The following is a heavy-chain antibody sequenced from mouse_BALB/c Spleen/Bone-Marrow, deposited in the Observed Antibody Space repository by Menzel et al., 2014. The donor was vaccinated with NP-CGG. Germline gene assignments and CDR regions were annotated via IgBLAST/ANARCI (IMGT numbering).Heavy chain of an antibody. V-gene: IGHV2-2*02. J-gene: IGHJ4*01. D-gene: IGHD2-4*01. CDR3: ARKRGYDYDYAMDY. CDR2: IWSGGST. Sequence: VKLMESGPGLVQPSQRLSVTCTVSGFSLTSYGLHWVRQSPGKGLEWLGVIWSGGSTDYNAAFISRLSISKDNSKSQVFFKMNSLQANDTAIYYCARKRGYDYDYAMDYWGQGTSVTVSS. CDR1: GFSLTSYG.